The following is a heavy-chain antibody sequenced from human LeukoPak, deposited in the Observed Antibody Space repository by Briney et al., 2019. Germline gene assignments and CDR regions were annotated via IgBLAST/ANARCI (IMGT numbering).Heavy chain of an antibody. Sequence: GGSLTLSCPASLFTVSNNYMRWLRPAPGKGLEWVSLIYSNGRTDYTDSVKGRFSISRDNSKNTMYLQMNSLRAEGTAMYYCARDVGPWGQGTLVTVSS. CDR1: LFTVSNNY. D-gene: IGHD2-15*01. CDR2: IYSNGRT. V-gene: IGHV3-53*01. J-gene: IGHJ5*02. CDR3: ARDVGP.